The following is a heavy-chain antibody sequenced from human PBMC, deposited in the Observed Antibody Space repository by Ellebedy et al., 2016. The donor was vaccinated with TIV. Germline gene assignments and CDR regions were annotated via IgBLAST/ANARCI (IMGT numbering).Heavy chain of an antibody. Sequence: AASVKVSCKASGYTFTSYGISWVRQAPGQGLEWMGWINPNSGGTNYAQKFQGRVTMTRDTSISTAYMELSRLRSDDTAVYYCARDRQKDYGYDYWGQGTLVTVSS. CDR3: ARDRQKDYGYDY. D-gene: IGHD4-17*01. CDR1: GYTFTSYG. J-gene: IGHJ4*02. CDR2: INPNSGGT. V-gene: IGHV1-2*02.